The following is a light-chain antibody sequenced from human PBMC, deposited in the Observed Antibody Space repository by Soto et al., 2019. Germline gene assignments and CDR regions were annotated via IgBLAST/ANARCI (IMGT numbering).Light chain of an antibody. CDR1: QSVRSN. CDR3: QQYNTWPPIT. J-gene: IGKJ5*01. CDR2: GAS. V-gene: IGKV3-15*01. Sequence: EIVMTQSPATLSVSPGERVTLSCRASQSVRSNLAWYQQKPGQAPRLLIYGASTSATGLPARFSGSGSGTDFTLTISSLQSEDFAVYYCQQYNTWPPITFGQATRLEIK.